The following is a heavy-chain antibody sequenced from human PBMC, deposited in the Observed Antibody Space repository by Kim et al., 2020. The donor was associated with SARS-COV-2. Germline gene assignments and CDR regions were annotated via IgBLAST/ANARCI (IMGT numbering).Heavy chain of an antibody. CDR2: IYHSGST. V-gene: IGHV4-38-2*02. CDR3: ARDRGGEPRGSYWRGNW. D-gene: IGHD1-26*01. Sequence: SETLSLTCTVSGYSISSGYYWGWIRQPPGKGLEWIGSIYHSGSTYYNPSLKSRVTISVDTSKNQFSLKLSSVTAADTAVYYCARDRGGEPRGSYWRGNW. CDR1: GYSISSGYY. J-gene: IGHJ5*01.